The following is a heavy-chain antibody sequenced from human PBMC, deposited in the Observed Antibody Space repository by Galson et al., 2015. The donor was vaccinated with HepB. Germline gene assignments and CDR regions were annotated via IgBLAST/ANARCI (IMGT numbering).Heavy chain of an antibody. J-gene: IGHJ4*02. CDR2: VSRSENT. CDR1: GGSISEYY. Sequence: ETLSLTCTISGGSISEYYCGWIRQSPGKELDWIGYVSRSENTKYNPSLKSRVTMALDTSKNQFSLRLTSVTAADTAVYYCVTGRGWLVDDCGQGTFVTVSS. D-gene: IGHD6-19*01. V-gene: IGHV4-59*01. CDR3: VTGRGWLVDD.